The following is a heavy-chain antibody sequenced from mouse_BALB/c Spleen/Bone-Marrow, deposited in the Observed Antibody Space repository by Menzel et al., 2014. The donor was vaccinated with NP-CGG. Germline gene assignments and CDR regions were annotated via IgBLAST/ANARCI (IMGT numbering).Heavy chain of an antibody. D-gene: IGHD1-1*01. Sequence: EVQLQESGGGLVKPGGSLKLSCAASGFTFSSYTMSWVRQTPEKRLEWVATISSGGGYTYYPDSVKGRFTISRDNAKNTLYLQMSSLKSEDTAMYYCTRDPFYYGSSYAMDYWGQGTSVTVSS. CDR1: GFTFSSYT. CDR2: ISSGGGYT. J-gene: IGHJ4*01. CDR3: TRDPFYYGSSYAMDY. V-gene: IGHV5-6-4*01.